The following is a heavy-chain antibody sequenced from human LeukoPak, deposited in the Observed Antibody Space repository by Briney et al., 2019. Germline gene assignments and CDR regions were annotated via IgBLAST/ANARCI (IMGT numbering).Heavy chain of an antibody. J-gene: IGHJ4*02. Sequence: PGRSLRLSCAASGFTFSSYWMHWVRQPPGKGLVWVSHINTDGSTTNYADSVKGRFTISRDNAKNTVYLQMNSLRAEDTALYYCVRDGNYYWGQGTLVTVSS. V-gene: IGHV3-74*01. CDR2: INTDGSTT. CDR3: VRDGNYY. D-gene: IGHD4-23*01. CDR1: GFTFSSYW.